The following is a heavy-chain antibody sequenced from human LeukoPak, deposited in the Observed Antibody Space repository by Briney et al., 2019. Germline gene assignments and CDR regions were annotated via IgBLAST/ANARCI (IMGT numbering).Heavy chain of an antibody. D-gene: IGHD5-12*01. CDR2: ISYDGSNK. CDR1: GFTFSSYG. Sequence: GRSLRLSCAASGFTFSSYGMHWVRQAPGKGLEWVAVISYDGSNKYYADSVKGRFTISRDNSKNTLYLQMNSLRTEDTAVYYCAKERGYSGYDYRPAVDYWGQGTLVTVSS. CDR3: AKERGYSGYDYRPAVDY. J-gene: IGHJ4*02. V-gene: IGHV3-30*18.